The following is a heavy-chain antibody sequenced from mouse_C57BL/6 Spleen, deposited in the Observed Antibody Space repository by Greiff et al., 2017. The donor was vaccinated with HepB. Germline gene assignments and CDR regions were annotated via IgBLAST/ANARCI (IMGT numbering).Heavy chain of an antibody. CDR3: ARQITTVVGDYAMDY. CDR2: IWSDGST. CDR1: GFSLTSYG. Sequence: VKLMESGPGLVAPSQSLSITCTVSGFSLTSYGVHWVRQPPGKGLEWLVVIWSDGSTTYNSALKSRLSISKDNSKSQVFLKMNSLQTDDTAMYYCARQITTVVGDYAMDYWGQGTSVTVSS. J-gene: IGHJ4*01. V-gene: IGHV2-6*03. D-gene: IGHD1-1*01.